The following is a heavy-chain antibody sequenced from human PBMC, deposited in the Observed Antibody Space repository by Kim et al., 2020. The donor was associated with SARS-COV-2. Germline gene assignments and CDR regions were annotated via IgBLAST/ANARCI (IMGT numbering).Heavy chain of an antibody. Sequence: GGSLRLSCAASGFTFSSYAMSWVRQAPGKGLEWVSAISGSGGSTYYADSVKGRFTISRDNSKNTLYLQMNSLRAEDTAVYYCAKDGDCSGGSCYSGGLLDYFDYWGQGTLVTVSS. J-gene: IGHJ4*02. D-gene: IGHD2-15*01. CDR1: GFTFSSYA. V-gene: IGHV3-23*01. CDR2: ISGSGGST. CDR3: AKDGDCSGGSCYSGGLLDYFDY.